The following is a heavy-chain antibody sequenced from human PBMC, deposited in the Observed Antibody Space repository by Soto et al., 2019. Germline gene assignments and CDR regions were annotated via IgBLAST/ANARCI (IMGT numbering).Heavy chain of an antibody. CDR1: GFTFSSYD. D-gene: IGHD3-16*01. CDR2: IGTAGDP. CDR3: ARGGGGLAFGYYYYGMDV. V-gene: IGHV3-13*05. Sequence: PGGSLRLSCAASGFTFSSYDMHWVRQATGKGLEWVSAIGTAGDPYYPGSVKGRFTISRENAKNSLYLQMNSLRAGDTAVYYCARGGGGLAFGYYYYGMDVWGQGTTVTVSS. J-gene: IGHJ6*02.